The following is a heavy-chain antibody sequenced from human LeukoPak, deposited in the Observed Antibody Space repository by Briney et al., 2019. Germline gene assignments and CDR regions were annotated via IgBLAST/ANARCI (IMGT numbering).Heavy chain of an antibody. CDR1: GYTFTGYY. Sequence: GASVKVSCKASGYTFTGYYMHWVRQAPGQGLEWMGWINPNSGGTNYAQKFQGWVTMTRDTSISTAYMELSRLRSDDTAVYYRARGSPEEQLWQHVIDYWGQGTLVTVSS. V-gene: IGHV1-2*04. J-gene: IGHJ4*02. CDR3: ARGSPEEQLWQHVIDY. D-gene: IGHD5-18*01. CDR2: INPNSGGT.